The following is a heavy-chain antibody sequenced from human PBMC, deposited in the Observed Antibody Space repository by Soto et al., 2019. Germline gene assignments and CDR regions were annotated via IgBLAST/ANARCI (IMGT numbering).Heavy chain of an antibody. CDR1: GFILSDCA. V-gene: IGHV3-48*01. CDR3: ARREYDILTGHPAPFDY. J-gene: IGHJ4*02. CDR2: ISSSSSVI. D-gene: IGHD3-9*01. Sequence: GGSLRLSCATSGFILSDCAMNWVRQAPGKGLEWVSYISSSSSVIDYADSVKGRFTVSRDNARNSLYLQMNSLRAEDTAVYYCARREYDILTGHPAPFDYWGQGTLVTVSS.